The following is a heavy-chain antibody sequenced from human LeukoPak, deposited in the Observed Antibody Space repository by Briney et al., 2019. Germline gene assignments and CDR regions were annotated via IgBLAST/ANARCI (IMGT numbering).Heavy chain of an antibody. CDR1: GGSISSYY. V-gene: IGHV4-59*08. J-gene: IGHJ5*02. CDR2: IYYSGST. CDR3: ARHSPPQLGYSGYDLRGGWFDP. Sequence: NPSETLSLTCTVSGGSISSYYWSWIRQPPGKGLEWIGYIYYSGSTNYNPSLKSRVTISVDTSKNQFSLKLSSVTAADTAVYYCARHSPPQLGYSGYDLRGGWFDPWGQGTLVTVSS. D-gene: IGHD5-12*01.